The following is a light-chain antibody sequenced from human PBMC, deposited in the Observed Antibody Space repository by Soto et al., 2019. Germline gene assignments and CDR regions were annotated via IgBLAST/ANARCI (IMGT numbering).Light chain of an antibody. CDR3: LQQSSYPPLT. CDR2: AAS. V-gene: IGKV1-5*01. CDR1: QSISSW. J-gene: IGKJ4*01. Sequence: DIQMTQSPSTLSASVGDRVTITCRASQSISSWLAWYQQNPGKAPNRLIYAASSLQSGVPSRFSGSGSGTEFTLTVSSLQPEDFATYYCLQQSSYPPLTFGGRTRVEIK.